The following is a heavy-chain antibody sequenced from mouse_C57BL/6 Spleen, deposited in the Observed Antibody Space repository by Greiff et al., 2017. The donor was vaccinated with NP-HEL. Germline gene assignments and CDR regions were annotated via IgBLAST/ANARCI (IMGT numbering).Heavy chain of an antibody. V-gene: IGHV1-69*01. J-gene: IGHJ3*01. CDR1: GYTFTSYW. D-gene: IGHD1-2*01. CDR3: ATITTPFAY. CDR2: IDPSDSYT. Sequence: VQLQQSGAELVMPGASVKLSCKASGYTFTSYWMHWVKQRPGQGLEWIGEIDPSDSYTNYNQKFKGKSTLTVDKSSSTAYMQLSSLTSEDSAVYYCATITTPFAYWGQGTLVTVSA.